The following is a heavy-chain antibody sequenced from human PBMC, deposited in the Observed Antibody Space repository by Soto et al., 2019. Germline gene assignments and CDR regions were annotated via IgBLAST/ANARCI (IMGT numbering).Heavy chain of an antibody. J-gene: IGHJ4*02. CDR2: IYYSGST. D-gene: IGHD4-17*01. CDR3: ARDRHDYGDFIGPCFDY. CDR1: GGSISSGGYY. Sequence: SETLSLTCTVSGGSISSGGYYWSWIRQHPGKGLEWIGYIYYSGSTYYNPSLKSRVTISVDTSKNQFSLKLSSVTAADTAVYYCARDRHDYGDFIGPCFDYWGQGTLVTVSS. V-gene: IGHV4-31*03.